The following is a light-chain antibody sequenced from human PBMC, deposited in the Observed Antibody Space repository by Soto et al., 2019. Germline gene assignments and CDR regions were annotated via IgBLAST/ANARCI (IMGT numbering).Light chain of an antibody. CDR2: GAS. CDR3: QKYNSAPTWT. CDR1: QGLSNY. J-gene: IGKJ1*01. V-gene: IGKV1-27*01. Sequence: DIQMTQSPSSLSASVGDRVTITCRASQGLSNYLAWYQQKPGKVPKLLIYGASTLQSGVPSRFSGRGSGTYFTLTISSLQPEDVATYYCQKYNSAPTWTFGQGTKVEIK.